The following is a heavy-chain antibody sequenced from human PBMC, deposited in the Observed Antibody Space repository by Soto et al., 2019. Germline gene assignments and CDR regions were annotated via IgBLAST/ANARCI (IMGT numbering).Heavy chain of an antibody. J-gene: IGHJ2*01. V-gene: IGHV3-23*01. CDR1: GLTFGNYA. CDR3: AVTPNCGRDCSAASYWYFDI. Sequence: EVQLLESGGGLVQPGGSVRLSCAASGLTFGNYAMSWVRQAPGKGLEWVSAISGDSGRTYYADSVKGRFTISRDNLKNTLYLQMNTLRAEDTAVYYCAVTPNCGRDCSAASYWYFDIWGRGTLVTVSS. D-gene: IGHD2-21*02. CDR2: ISGDSGRT.